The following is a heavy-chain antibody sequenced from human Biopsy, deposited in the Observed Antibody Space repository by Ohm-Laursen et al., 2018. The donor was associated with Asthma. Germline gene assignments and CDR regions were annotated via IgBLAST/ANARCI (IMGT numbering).Heavy chain of an antibody. CDR1: GFTFTSYA. CDR2: ISGSGGST. D-gene: IGHD5-12*01. Sequence: GSLSLSCSASGFTFTSYAMSWVRQAPGQRLEWVSAISGSGGSTYYAYSVKGRFTISRDNSKNTLYLQMNSLRAEDTAVYYCAKSVLVWIVATGNYFDYWGQGTLVTVSS. J-gene: IGHJ4*02. CDR3: AKSVLVWIVATGNYFDY. V-gene: IGHV3-23*01.